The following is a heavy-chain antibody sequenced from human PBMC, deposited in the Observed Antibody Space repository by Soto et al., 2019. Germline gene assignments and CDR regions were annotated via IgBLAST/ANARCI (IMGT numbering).Heavy chain of an antibody. D-gene: IGHD3-22*01. V-gene: IGHV4-39*01. CDR3: ARHEDNYYDSSGYYYVNWFDP. CDR1: GGSISSSSYY. Sequence: NSSETLSLTCTVSGGSISSSSYYWGWIRQPPGKGLEWIGSIYYSGSTYYNPSLKSRVTISVDTSKNQFSLKLSSVTAADTAVYYCARHEDNYYDSSGYYYVNWFDPWGQGTLVTVSS. CDR2: IYYSGST. J-gene: IGHJ5*02.